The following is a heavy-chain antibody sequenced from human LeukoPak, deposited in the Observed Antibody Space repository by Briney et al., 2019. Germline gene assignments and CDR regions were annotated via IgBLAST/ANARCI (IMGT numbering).Heavy chain of an antibody. CDR1: GGSISSYY. J-gene: IGHJ4*02. V-gene: IGHV4-59*01. Sequence: PSETLSLTCTVSGGSISSYYWSWIRQPPGKGLEWIGYIYYSGSTNYNPSLKSRVTISVDTSKNQFSLKLSSVTAADTAVYYCARDRTLHWGQGTLVTVSS. CDR3: ARDRTLH. CDR2: IYYSGST.